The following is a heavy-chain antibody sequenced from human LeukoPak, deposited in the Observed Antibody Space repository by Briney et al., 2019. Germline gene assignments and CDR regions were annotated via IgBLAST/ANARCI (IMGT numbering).Heavy chain of an antibody. V-gene: IGHV3-30-3*01. CDR1: GFTFSSYA. Sequence: GRSLRLSCAASGFTFSSYAMHWVRQAPGKGLEWAAVISYDGSNKYYADSVKGRFTISRDNSKNTLYLQMNSLRAEDTAVYYCARDETYYDFWSGYSISPNFDYWGQGTLVTVSS. CDR2: ISYDGSNK. CDR3: ARDETYYDFWSGYSISPNFDY. J-gene: IGHJ4*02. D-gene: IGHD3-3*01.